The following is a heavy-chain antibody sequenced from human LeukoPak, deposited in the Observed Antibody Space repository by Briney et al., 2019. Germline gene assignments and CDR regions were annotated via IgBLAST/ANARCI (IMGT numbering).Heavy chain of an antibody. D-gene: IGHD6-13*01. J-gene: IGHJ1*01. Sequence: PGGSLRLSCAASGFTFSSYAMSWVRQAPGKGLEWVSDISGSGGSTCYADSVKGRFTISRDNAKNSLYLQMNSLRAEDTAVYYCAKEGSAAAGHAEYFQHWGQGTLVTVSS. CDR2: ISGSGGST. V-gene: IGHV3-23*01. CDR1: GFTFSSYA. CDR3: AKEGSAAAGHAEYFQH.